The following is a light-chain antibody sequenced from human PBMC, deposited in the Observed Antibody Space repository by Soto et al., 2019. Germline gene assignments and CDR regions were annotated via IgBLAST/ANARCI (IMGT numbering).Light chain of an antibody. J-gene: IGKJ1*01. CDR2: DAS. Sequence: DIQMTQSPSTLSASVGDRVTITFRASQDINNWLAWYQQKPGNAPKFLIYDASTLESGVPSRFSGGGSGTEFTLTISSLQPDDSATYYCQQYYSRRTFGQGTKVDI. CDR1: QDINNW. V-gene: IGKV1-5*01. CDR3: QQYYSRRT.